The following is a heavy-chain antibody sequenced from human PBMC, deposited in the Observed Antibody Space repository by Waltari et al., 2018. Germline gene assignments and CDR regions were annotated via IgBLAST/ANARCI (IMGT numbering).Heavy chain of an antibody. D-gene: IGHD2-21*02. J-gene: IGHJ4*02. CDR3: ARIDVTSDFDY. V-gene: IGHV4-38-2*02. CDR1: GYSISSGYY. Sequence: QVQLQESGPGLVKPSETLSLTCTVSGYSISSGYYWGWIRQPPGKGLEWIGRLYQSGSTYYTPSLKSRVTISVDTSKNQFSLKLSSVTAADTAVYYCARIDVTSDFDYWGQGTLVTVSS. CDR2: LYQSGST.